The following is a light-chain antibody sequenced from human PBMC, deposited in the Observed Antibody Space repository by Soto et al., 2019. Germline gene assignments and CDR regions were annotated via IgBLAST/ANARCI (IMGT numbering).Light chain of an antibody. CDR2: DVN. CDR1: SSDVGAYQY. V-gene: IGLV2-11*01. Sequence: QSALTQPRSVSGSPGQSVTISCTGTSSDVGAYQYVSWYQQFPGKAPKLILYDVNKRPSGVPHRFSGSKSDNTASLTISGLQAEDDADYYCSSYAGSYTVVFGGGTKVTVL. J-gene: IGLJ2*01. CDR3: SSYAGSYTVV.